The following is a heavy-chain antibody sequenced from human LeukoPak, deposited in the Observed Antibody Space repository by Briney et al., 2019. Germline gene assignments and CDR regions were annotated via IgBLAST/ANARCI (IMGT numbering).Heavy chain of an antibody. J-gene: IGHJ5*02. V-gene: IGHV3-48*02. D-gene: IGHD6-19*01. Sequence: GGSLRLSCAASGFSFGGYSMNWVRQAPGKGLEWVSFISKSGSNIYYADSVRGRFTISRDNDGNSLYLQMNSLRDEDTALYYCASLHHLPRGGVPVTISWGQGTPVTVSS. CDR2: ISKSGSNI. CDR1: GFSFGGYS. CDR3: ASLHHLPRGGVPVTIS.